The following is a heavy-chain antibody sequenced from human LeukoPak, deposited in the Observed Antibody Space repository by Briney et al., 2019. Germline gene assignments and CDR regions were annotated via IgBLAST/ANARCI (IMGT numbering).Heavy chain of an antibody. CDR2: INHSGST. J-gene: IGHJ4*02. CDR1: QFTFSNYW. D-gene: IGHD4-17*01. CDR3: ARGGYGDYVYFDY. V-gene: IGHV4-34*01. Sequence: PGGSLRLSCAASQFTFSNYWMTWIRQPPGKGLEWIGEINHSGSTNYNPSLKSRVTISVDTSKNQFSLKLSSVTAADTAVYYCARGGYGDYVYFDYWGQGTLVTVSS.